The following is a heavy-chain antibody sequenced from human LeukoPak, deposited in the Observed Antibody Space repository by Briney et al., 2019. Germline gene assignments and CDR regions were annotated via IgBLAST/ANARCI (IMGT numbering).Heavy chain of an antibody. CDR2: IIPILGIA. Sequence: SVKVSCKASGGTFSSYAISWVRQAPGQGLEWMGRIIPILGIANYAQKFQGRVTITAAKSTSTAYMELSSLRSEDTAVYYCARDPVLGGATTRGDYWGQGTLVTVSS. D-gene: IGHD1-26*01. V-gene: IGHV1-69*04. J-gene: IGHJ4*02. CDR1: GGTFSSYA. CDR3: ARDPVLGGATTRGDY.